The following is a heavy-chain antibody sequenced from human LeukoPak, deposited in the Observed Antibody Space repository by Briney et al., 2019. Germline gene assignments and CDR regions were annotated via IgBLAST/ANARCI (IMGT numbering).Heavy chain of an antibody. CDR2: INTNTGNP. D-gene: IGHD6-13*01. Sequence: GASVKVSCKASGYTFTSYAMNWLRQAPGQGLEWMGWINTNTGNPTYAQGFTGRFVFSLDTSVSTAYLQISSLKAEDTAVYYCARVISSSWYTHVDYWGQGTLVTVSS. CDR3: ARVISSSWYTHVDY. V-gene: IGHV7-4-1*02. J-gene: IGHJ4*02. CDR1: GYTFTSYA.